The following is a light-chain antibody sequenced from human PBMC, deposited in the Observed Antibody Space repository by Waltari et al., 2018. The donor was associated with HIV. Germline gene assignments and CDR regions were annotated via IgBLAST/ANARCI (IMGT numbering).Light chain of an antibody. V-gene: IGKV4-1*01. Sequence: DIVMTQSPDSLAVSLGERATINCKSSESLLYSGDNRNYLAWFQQKPGQPPKLLIDWASSRGSGVPDRFSGSGSGTDFTLTISSLQAEDVAVYYCQQYSGAPLTFGGGTKVEIK. CDR3: QQYSGAPLT. CDR1: ESLLYSGDNRNY. J-gene: IGKJ4*01. CDR2: WAS.